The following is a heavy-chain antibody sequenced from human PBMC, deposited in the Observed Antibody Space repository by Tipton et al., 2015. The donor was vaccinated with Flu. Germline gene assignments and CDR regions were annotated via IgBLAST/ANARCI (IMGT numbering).Heavy chain of an antibody. V-gene: IGHV4-38-2*02. Sequence: GLVKPSETLSLACNVSGYSISSGYYWVWIRQPPGKGLEWIGNIYHSGNTNYNPSLKSRVTISVDTSKNQFSLNLSSVTAADTAVYYCARGAGFWGQGTLVTVSS. J-gene: IGHJ4*02. CDR2: IYHSGNT. CDR3: ARGAGF. CDR1: GYSISSGYY.